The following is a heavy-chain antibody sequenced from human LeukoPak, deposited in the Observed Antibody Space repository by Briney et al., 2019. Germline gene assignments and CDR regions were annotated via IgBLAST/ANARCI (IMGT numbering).Heavy chain of an antibody. V-gene: IGHV3-23*01. CDR2: ISGSGGST. CDR1: GFTFSSCA. J-gene: IGHJ5*02. CDR3: AKGYCSSTSCYTNWFDP. D-gene: IGHD2-2*01. Sequence: GGSLRLSCAASGFTFSSCAMSWVRQAPGKGLEWVSTISGSGGSTFYADSVKGRFTISRDNSKNTLYLQMNSLRAEDTAVYYCAKGYCSSTSCYTNWFDPWGQGTLVTVSS.